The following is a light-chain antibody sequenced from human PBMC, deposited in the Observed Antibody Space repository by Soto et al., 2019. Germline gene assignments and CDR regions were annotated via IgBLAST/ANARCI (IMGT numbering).Light chain of an antibody. CDR3: QVWDSSSDRDVV. Sequence: SYELTQPPSVLVAPGKTARITCGGNNIGSKSVHWYQQKPGQAPVLVIYYDSDRPSGIPERFSGSNSGNTATLTISRVEAGDEADYYCQVWDSSSDRDVVFGGGTKLTVL. J-gene: IGLJ2*01. CDR1: NIGSKS. V-gene: IGLV3-21*04. CDR2: YDS.